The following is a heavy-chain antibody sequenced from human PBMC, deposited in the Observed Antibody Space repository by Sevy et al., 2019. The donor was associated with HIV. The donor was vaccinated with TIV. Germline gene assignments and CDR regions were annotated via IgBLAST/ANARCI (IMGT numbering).Heavy chain of an antibody. V-gene: IGHV1-2*02. CDR2: INPNTRGT. CDR1: GYTFIGQY. D-gene: IGHD5-12*01. J-gene: IGHJ4*02. Sequence: APVKVSCKASGYTFIGQYVHWVGQAPGQGLERMGWINPNTRGTRYGKKFQGRVTLGRDTSISTAYMDLTRLTSDDTGVYYCARGGFIYDYYLDSWGQGTLVTVSS. CDR3: ARGGFIYDYYLDS.